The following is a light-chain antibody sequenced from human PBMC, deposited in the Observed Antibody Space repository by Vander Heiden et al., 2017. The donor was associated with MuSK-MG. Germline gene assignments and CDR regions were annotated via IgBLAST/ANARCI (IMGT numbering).Light chain of an antibody. J-gene: IGKJ1*01. Sequence: EIVLTHSPGTLSLSPGERATLSCRASQSFISSYLAWYQQKPGQAPRLLIYGASSRETGIPDRFSGSGSGTDFTLTISRLEPEDFAVYYCQQYGSSPRTFGEGTKVEIK. CDR1: QSFISSY. CDR3: QQYGSSPRT. CDR2: GAS. V-gene: IGKV3-20*01.